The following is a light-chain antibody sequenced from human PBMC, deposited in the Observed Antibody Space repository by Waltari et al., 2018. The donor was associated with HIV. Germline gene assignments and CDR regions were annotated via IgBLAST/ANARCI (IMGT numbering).Light chain of an antibody. CDR1: PRLLHSDGKTY. Sequence: EIVMTQTPLPLSVTPGQPASISCTSSPRLLHSDGKTYLYWYLPKPGQPPQRLIYAVSNRFSGVADRFSGSGAGTEFTLKISRVKAEDVGVYCCMQSIQLPFPFGPGTKVDIK. CDR2: AVS. CDR3: MQSIQLPFP. J-gene: IGKJ3*01. V-gene: IGKV2D-29*01.